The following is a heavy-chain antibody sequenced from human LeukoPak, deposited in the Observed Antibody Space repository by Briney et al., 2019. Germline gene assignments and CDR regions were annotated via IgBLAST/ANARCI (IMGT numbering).Heavy chain of an antibody. V-gene: IGHV3-21*01. CDR3: ARDTPYSSGDY. CDR2: ISSSSSYI. Sequence: GGSLRLSCAASGFTFSSNTMNWVPQPPGKGLEWVSSISSSSSYIYYGDSVKGRFTISRDNAKNSLYLQMNSLRAEDTAVYYCARDTPYSSGDYWGQGTLVTVSS. CDR1: GFTFSSNT. D-gene: IGHD6-25*01. J-gene: IGHJ4*02.